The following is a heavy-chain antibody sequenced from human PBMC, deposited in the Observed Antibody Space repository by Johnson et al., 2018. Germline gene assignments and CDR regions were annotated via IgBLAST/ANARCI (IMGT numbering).Heavy chain of an antibody. D-gene: IGHD6-19*01. CDR3: ARGHSSGLSSAEYFQH. V-gene: IGHV3-21*01. CDR2: ISSSSTYI. CDR1: GFTFSSYS. Sequence: EVQLVESGGGLVKPGGSLRLSCAASGFTFSSYSMNWVRQAPGKGLEWVSSISSSSTYIYFADSVKGRFTISRDNAKNSLYLQMNSLRAEDTAVYHCARGHSSGLSSAEYFQHWGQGTLVTVSS. J-gene: IGHJ1*01.